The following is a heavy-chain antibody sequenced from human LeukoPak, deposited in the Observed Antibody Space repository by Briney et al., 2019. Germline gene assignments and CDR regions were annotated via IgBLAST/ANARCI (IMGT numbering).Heavy chain of an antibody. V-gene: IGHV3-23*01. CDR1: GFTFSNYA. J-gene: IGHJ3*02. CDR2: ITASGDGT. D-gene: IGHD3-10*01. Sequence: GGSLRLSCAASGFTFSNYAMSWVRQAPGKGLEWVSAITASGDGTYYADSVKDRFTIYRDNSRNTLYLQMNSPRADDTAVYYCARARDYGSGKANAFDIWGQGTMVTVSS. CDR3: ARARDYGSGKANAFDI.